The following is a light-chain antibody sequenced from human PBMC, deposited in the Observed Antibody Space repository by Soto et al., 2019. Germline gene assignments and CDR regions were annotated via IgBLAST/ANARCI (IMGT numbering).Light chain of an antibody. CDR2: DAS. CDR3: QQYDNLPIT. J-gene: IGKJ5*01. CDR1: QNINNY. V-gene: IGKV1-33*01. Sequence: DIQMTQSPSALSASVGERVTITCQASQNINNYLNWYQRKPGKAPKLLIYDASNLETGVPSRFSGSGSGTDFTFTISSLQPEDIATYYCQQYDNLPITFGQGTRLEIK.